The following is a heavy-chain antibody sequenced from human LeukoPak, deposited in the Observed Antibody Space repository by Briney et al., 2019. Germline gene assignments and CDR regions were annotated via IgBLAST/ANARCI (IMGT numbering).Heavy chain of an antibody. J-gene: IGHJ5*02. D-gene: IGHD6-13*01. Sequence: PGGSLRLSCAASGFTFSSYAMHWVRQAPGKGLEWVAVISYDGSNKYYADSVKGRFTISRDNSKITLYLQMNSLRAEDTAVYYCARDRCSSSWCHNWFDPWGQGTLVTVSS. CDR3: ARDRCSSSWCHNWFDP. V-gene: IGHV3-30-3*01. CDR2: ISYDGSNK. CDR1: GFTFSSYA.